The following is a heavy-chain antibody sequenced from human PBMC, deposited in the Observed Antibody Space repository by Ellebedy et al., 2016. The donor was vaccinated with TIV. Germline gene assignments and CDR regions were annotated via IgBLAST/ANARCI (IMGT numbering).Heavy chain of an antibody. V-gene: IGHV4-39*01. D-gene: IGHD1-14*01. Sequence: SETLSLXXTVSGGSIRGRDSYWGWIRQSPEKGLEWIGTIYYTGSTYYNPSLKSRVTMSVDTSKNEFALKLTSVTAADTAVYYCARHLNHNSRADYWGQGTLVTVSS. J-gene: IGHJ4*02. CDR3: ARHLNHNSRADY. CDR2: IYYTGST. CDR1: GGSIRGRDSY.